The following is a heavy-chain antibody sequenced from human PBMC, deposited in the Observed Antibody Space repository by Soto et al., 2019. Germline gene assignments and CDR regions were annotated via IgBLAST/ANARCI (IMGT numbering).Heavy chain of an antibody. CDR3: ARLAAAGPHYYYYYYMDV. V-gene: IGHV1-8*01. Sequence: QVQLVQSGAEVKKPGASVKVSCKASGYTFTSYDINWVRQATGQGLEWMGWMNPNSGNTGYAQKFQGRVTMTRNTSISTAYMERSSLRSEDTAVYYCARLAAAGPHYYYYYYMDVWGKGSTVTVSS. D-gene: IGHD6-13*01. J-gene: IGHJ6*03. CDR1: GYTFTSYD. CDR2: MNPNSGNT.